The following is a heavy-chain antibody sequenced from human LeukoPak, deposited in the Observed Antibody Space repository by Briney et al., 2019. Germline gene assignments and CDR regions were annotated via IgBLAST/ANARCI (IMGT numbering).Heavy chain of an antibody. D-gene: IGHD6-13*01. CDR2: INWNGGST. V-gene: IGHV3-20*04. CDR1: GFTFSSYA. CDR3: ARDLGYPTSYFDY. J-gene: IGHJ4*02. Sequence: PGGSLRLSCAASGFTFSSYAMSWVRQAPGKGLEWVSGINWNGGSTGYADSVKGRFTISRDNAKNSLYLQMNSLRAEDTALYYCARDLGYPTSYFDYWGQGTLVTVSS.